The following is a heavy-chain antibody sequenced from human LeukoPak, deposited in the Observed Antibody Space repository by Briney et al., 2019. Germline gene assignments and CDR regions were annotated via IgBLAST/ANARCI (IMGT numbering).Heavy chain of an antibody. Sequence: GGSLRLSCAASGFTFSSYGMHWVRQAPGKGLEWVAFITYDGTNTYYADSVKGRFTISRDNSKNTLYLQMNSLRPEDTAVYYCAKDREFRDIVVVVAAMTHWGQGTLVTVSS. CDR2: ITYDGTNT. D-gene: IGHD2-15*01. CDR3: AKDREFRDIVVVVAAMTH. V-gene: IGHV3-30*18. CDR1: GFTFSSYG. J-gene: IGHJ4*02.